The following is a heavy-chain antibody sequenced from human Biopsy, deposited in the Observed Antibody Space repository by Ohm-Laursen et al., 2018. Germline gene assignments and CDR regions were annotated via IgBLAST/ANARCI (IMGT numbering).Heavy chain of an antibody. J-gene: IGHJ4*02. V-gene: IGHV3-23*01. D-gene: IGHD3-3*01. CDR2: ISGSDGNT. Sequence: SLRLSCAASGFTFPSFTMSWVRQAPGKGLQWVSGISGSDGNTYYADSARDRFNISRDNSKSRLYLQMTGLRAEDSALYYCAKDPDFWRGGEGDFWGRGTLVTVSS. CDR1: GFTFPSFT. CDR3: AKDPDFWRGGEGDF.